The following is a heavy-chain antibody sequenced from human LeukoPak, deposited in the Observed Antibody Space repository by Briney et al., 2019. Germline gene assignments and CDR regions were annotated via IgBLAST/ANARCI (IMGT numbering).Heavy chain of an antibody. CDR3: ASGVLGDYVWGSYRYAFDY. CDR2: IYYSGST. Sequence: PLETLSLTCTVSGGSISSGGYYWSWIRQHPGKGLEWIEYIYYSGSTYYNPSLKSRVTISVDTSKNQFSLKLSSVTAADTAVYYCASGVLGDYVWGSYRYAFDYWGQGTLVTVSS. V-gene: IGHV4-31*03. CDR1: GGSISSGGYY. D-gene: IGHD3-16*02. J-gene: IGHJ4*02.